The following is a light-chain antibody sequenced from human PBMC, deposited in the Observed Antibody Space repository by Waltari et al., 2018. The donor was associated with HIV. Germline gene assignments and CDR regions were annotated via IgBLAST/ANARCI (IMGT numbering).Light chain of an antibody. Sequence: FVLTQPHSVSESPGKTVTISCTRNSGNIATNYVQWYQQRPGSSPTTVIYEDNQRPSSVPEPFSGSIDSSSNSAALTISGLETDDDADYYCQSYDNNDVIFGGGTMLTVL. CDR3: QSYDNNDVI. CDR1: SGNIATNY. V-gene: IGLV6-57*01. CDR2: EDN. J-gene: IGLJ2*01.